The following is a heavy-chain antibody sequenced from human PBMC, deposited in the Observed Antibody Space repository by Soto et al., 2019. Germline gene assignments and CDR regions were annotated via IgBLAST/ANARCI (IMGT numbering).Heavy chain of an antibody. CDR1: CLTISSASYY. V-gene: IGHV4-31*03. CDR3: ARYRISGSWSKFDY. D-gene: IGHD6-13*01. Sequence: SETLSLTCSVSCLTISSASYYWSWIRQHPGKGLEWVGNIYYNGSTYYSPSLKSRVTVWFDTSKNQFSLRLTSGTAADTAVYYCARYRISGSWSKFDYWGQGTRVTVSS. CDR2: IYYNGST. J-gene: IGHJ4*02.